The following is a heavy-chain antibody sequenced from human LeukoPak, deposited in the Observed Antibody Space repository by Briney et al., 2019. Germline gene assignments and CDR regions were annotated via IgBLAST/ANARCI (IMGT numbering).Heavy chain of an antibody. J-gene: IGHJ4*02. CDR3: VRHGLGSSWFGFDY. CDR1: GYDFSTYW. D-gene: IGHD6-13*01. Sequence: GESLKISCKGLGYDFSTYWNAWVRQRPGKGLEWMGIIYPGGSETRYDPSFQGQVTISADKSISTAYLQWSSLKASDSAMYYCVRHGLGSSWFGFDYWGQGTLVTVSS. CDR2: IYPGGSET. V-gene: IGHV5-51*01.